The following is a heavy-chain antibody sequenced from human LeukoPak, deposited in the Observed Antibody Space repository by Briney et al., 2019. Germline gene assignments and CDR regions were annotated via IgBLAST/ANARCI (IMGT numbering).Heavy chain of an antibody. D-gene: IGHD3-10*01. V-gene: IGHV4-39*07. CDR1: GGSISSTSYY. Sequence: SETLSLTCTVSGGSISSTSYYWGWIRQPPGKGLEWIGSIYYSGRTYYNPSPKSRVTISVDTSKNQFSLKLSSVTAADTAVYYCARVSHRGPEGFYYGMDVWGQGTTVTVSS. J-gene: IGHJ6*02. CDR2: IYYSGRT. CDR3: ARVSHRGPEGFYYGMDV.